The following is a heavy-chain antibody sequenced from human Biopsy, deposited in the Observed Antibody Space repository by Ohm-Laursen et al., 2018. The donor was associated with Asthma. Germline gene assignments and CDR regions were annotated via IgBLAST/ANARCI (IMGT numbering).Heavy chain of an antibody. D-gene: IGHD2-21*01. Sequence: ASVKVSCKASDYIFPRYYISWVRQAPGQGLEWMGGIIPIFGTPSYAQNFQSRLTITADDSTSTVYMELSSLRSEDTAMYYCARSYCGGDCFSPFDYWGQGMLVTVSS. V-gene: IGHV1-69*13. CDR3: ARSYCGGDCFSPFDY. CDR1: DYIFPRYY. CDR2: IIPIFGTP. J-gene: IGHJ4*02.